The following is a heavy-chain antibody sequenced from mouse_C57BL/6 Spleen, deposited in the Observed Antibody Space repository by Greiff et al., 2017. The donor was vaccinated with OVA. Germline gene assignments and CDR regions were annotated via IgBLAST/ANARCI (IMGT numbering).Heavy chain of an antibody. CDR3: ARHEAGSAWFAY. J-gene: IGHJ3*01. V-gene: IGHV1-62-2*01. Sequence: QVHVKQSGAELVKPGASVKLSCKASGYTFTEYTIHWVKQRSGQGLEWIGWFYPGSGSIKYNEKFKDKATLTADKSSSTVYMELSRLTSEDSAVYFCARHEAGSAWFAYWGQGTLVTVSA. CDR1: GYTFTEYT. CDR2: FYPGSGSI.